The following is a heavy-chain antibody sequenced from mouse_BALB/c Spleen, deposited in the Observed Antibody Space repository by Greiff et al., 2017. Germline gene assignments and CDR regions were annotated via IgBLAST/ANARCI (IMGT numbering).Heavy chain of an antibody. J-gene: IGHJ3*01. CDR2: ISNGGGST. V-gene: IGHV5-12-2*01. D-gene: IGHD2-1*01. Sequence: EVQGVESGGGLVQPGGSLKLSCAASGFTFSSYTMSWVRQTPEKRLEWVAYISNGGGSTYYPDTVKGRFTISRDNAKNTLYLQMTSLRSEDTAMYYCAREGNYGNFFAYWGQGTLVTVSA. CDR1: GFTFSSYT. CDR3: AREGNYGNFFAY.